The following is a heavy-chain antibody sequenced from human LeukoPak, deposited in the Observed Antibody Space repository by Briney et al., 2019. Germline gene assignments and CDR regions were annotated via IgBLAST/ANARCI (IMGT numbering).Heavy chain of an antibody. Sequence: SETLSLTCTVSGGSISSYYWSWIRQPPGKGLEWIGYIYYSGSTNYNPSLKSRVTISVDTSKNQFSLKLSSVAAADTAVYYCAREQGITGPDGAYNWFDPWGQGTLVTVSS. V-gene: IGHV4-59*01. D-gene: IGHD1-20*01. CDR1: GGSISSYY. CDR2: IYYSGST. CDR3: AREQGITGPDGAYNWFDP. J-gene: IGHJ5*02.